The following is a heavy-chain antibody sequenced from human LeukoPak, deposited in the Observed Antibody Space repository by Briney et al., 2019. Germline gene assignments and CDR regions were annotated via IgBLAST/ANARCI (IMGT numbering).Heavy chain of an antibody. D-gene: IGHD2-15*01. J-gene: IGHJ4*02. V-gene: IGHV3-48*01. CDR2: ISSSGTAM. CDR3: ARVSYSPSPTPFDY. Sequence: PGGSLRLSCAASGFTFRRYTMFWVRQAPGVGREWVSYISSSGTAMDYADSVKGRFTISRDNAKNALYLQMNSLRAEDTAVYYCARVSYSPSPTPFDYWGQGTRVTVSS. CDR1: GFTFRRYT.